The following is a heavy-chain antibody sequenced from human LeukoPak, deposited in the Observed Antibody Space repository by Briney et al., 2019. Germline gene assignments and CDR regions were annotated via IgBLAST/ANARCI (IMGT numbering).Heavy chain of an antibody. Sequence: SETLSLTCTVSGGSISSYYWSWIRQPPGKGLEWIGYIYYSGSTNYNPSLKSRVTISVDTSKNQFSLKLSSVTAADTAVYYCARASRPCGPDTSCYRWSDPWGQGTLVTVSS. D-gene: IGHD2-2*01. CDR1: GGSISSYY. CDR2: IYYSGST. V-gene: IGHV4-59*01. J-gene: IGHJ5*02. CDR3: ARASRPCGPDTSCYRWSDP.